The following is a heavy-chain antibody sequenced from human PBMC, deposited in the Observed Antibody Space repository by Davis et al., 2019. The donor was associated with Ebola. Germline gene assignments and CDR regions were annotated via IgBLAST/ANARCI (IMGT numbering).Heavy chain of an antibody. CDR1: GGSISSDGSYY. V-gene: IGHV4-39*01. CDR2: INYSGKT. CDR3: ARLIVGTGGNYFDH. J-gene: IGHJ4*02. Sequence: PGGSLRLSCTVSGGSISSDGSYYWVWVRQPPGKGLDWIGSINYSGKTYYDSTLKSRVTMSVDTSKNQFSLKLLSVTAADTAVYFCARLIVGTGGNYFDHWGQGSLVHVSS. D-gene: IGHD1-26*01.